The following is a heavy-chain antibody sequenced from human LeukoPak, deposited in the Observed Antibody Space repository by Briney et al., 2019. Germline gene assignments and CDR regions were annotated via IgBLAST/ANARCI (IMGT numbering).Heavy chain of an antibody. D-gene: IGHD3-10*01. CDR3: ARDHGSAYYRAPRH. CDR2: INPSGGST. CDR1: GYIFTNYY. J-gene: IGHJ4*02. Sequence: GASVKVSCKASGYIFTNYYMHWVRQAPGQGLEWMGTINPSGGSTTYAQKFQGRVTMTRDTSTSTVSMELSSLRSEDTAVYYCARDHGSAYYRAPRHWGQGTLVTVSS. V-gene: IGHV1-46*01.